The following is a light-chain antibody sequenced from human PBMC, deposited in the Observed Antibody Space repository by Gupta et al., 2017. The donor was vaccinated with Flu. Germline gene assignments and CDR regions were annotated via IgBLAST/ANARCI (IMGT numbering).Light chain of an antibody. V-gene: IGKV4-1*01. CDR3: QQYYTTRT. J-gene: IGKJ1*01. Sequence: DIVMTQSPDSLTVSLGERATINCKSSQSVLYSSDNENYLAWYQQKPGQPPKLLILRASTRESGVPDRFSGSGSGTDFTLTISSLQAEDVAVYYCQQYYTTRTFGQGTKVEIK. CDR2: RAS. CDR1: QSVLYSSDNENY.